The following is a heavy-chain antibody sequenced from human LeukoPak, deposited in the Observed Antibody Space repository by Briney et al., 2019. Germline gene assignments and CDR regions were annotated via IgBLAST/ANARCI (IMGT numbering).Heavy chain of an antibody. CDR1: GGSFGSYY. J-gene: IGHJ3*02. D-gene: IGHD3-10*01. CDR3: ARPRFGELNAFDI. V-gene: IGHV4-34*01. Sequence: PSESLSLTCAVYGGSFGSYYWSWVRQPPGRGREWIGEINHSGSTNYNPSLKRRVTISVDTSKNQFSLKLSSVTAADTAVYYCARPRFGELNAFDIWGQGTMVTVSS. CDR2: INHSGST.